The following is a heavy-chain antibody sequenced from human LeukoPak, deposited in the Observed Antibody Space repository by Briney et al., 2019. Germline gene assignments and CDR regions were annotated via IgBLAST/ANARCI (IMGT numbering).Heavy chain of an antibody. D-gene: IGHD6-19*01. CDR1: GGTFSSYA. V-gene: IGHV1-69*05. CDR2: IIPIFGTA. CDR3: AREDSSGWSQFDY. J-gene: IGHJ4*02. Sequence: GAAVTVSCKASGGTFSSYAISWVRQAPGQRLEWMGRIIPIFGTANYAQKFQGRVTITTDESTSIAYMELSSLRSEDTAVYYCAREDSSGWSQFDYWGQGTLVTASS.